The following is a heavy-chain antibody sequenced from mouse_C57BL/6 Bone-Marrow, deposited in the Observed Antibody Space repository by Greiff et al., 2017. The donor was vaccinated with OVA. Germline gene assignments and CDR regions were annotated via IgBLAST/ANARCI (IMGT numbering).Heavy chain of an antibody. D-gene: IGHD1-1*01. CDR3: ARHYYGSSYTPWFAY. Sequence: EVQLVESGGDLVKPGGSLKLSCAASGFTFSSYGMSWVRQTPDQRLEWVATISSGGSYTYYPDSVKGRFTISRDNAKNTLYLQMSSLKSEDTAMYYCARHYYGSSYTPWFAYWGRGTLVTVSA. J-gene: IGHJ3*01. V-gene: IGHV5-6*01. CDR2: ISSGGSYT. CDR1: GFTFSSYG.